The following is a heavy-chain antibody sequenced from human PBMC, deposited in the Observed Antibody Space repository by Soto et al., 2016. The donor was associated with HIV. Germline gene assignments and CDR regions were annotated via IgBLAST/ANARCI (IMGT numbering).Heavy chain of an antibody. CDR1: GYTFTSYG. D-gene: IGHD2-2*01. V-gene: IGHV1-18*01. J-gene: IGHJ4*02. CDR3: ARYQLLLFDY. Sequence: LVQSGAEVKVSCKASGYTFTSYGISWVRQAPGQGLEWMGWISAYNGNTNYAQKLQGRVTMTTDTSTSTAYMELRSLRSDDTAVYYCARYQLLLFDYWGQGTLVTVSS. CDR2: ISAYNGNT.